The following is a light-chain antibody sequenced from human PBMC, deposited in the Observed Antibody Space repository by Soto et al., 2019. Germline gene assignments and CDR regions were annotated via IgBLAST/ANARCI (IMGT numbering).Light chain of an antibody. Sequence: QSVLTQPPSASGSPGQSVTISCTGTSSDVGRFNYVSWYQQRPGKVPKLMIFEVSERPSGVPSRFSGSKSGNTASLTVSGLQAEDEADYYCSSYAGNNIWVFGGGTKVTVL. CDR2: EVS. CDR1: SSDVGRFNY. CDR3: SSYAGNNIWV. V-gene: IGLV2-8*01. J-gene: IGLJ3*02.